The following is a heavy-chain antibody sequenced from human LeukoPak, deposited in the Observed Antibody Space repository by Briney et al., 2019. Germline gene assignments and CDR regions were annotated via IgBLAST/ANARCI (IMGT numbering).Heavy chain of an antibody. CDR3: AREVRGSPNWFDP. CDR1: GFTFTSSA. CDR2: INPNSGGT. D-gene: IGHD1-26*01. Sequence: ASVKVSCKASGFTFTSSAMQWVRQAPGQGLEWMGWINPNSGGTNYAQKFQGRVTMTRDTSISTAYMELSRLRSDDTAVYYCAREVRGSPNWFDPWGQGTLVTVSS. V-gene: IGHV1-2*02. J-gene: IGHJ5*02.